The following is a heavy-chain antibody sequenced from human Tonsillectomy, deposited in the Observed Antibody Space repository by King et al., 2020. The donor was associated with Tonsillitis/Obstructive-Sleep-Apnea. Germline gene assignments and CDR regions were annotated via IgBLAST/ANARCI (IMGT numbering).Heavy chain of an antibody. CDR1: GFTFSNYW. Sequence: GQLVQSGGGLVQPGGSLRLSCAASGFTFSNYWMIWLRQAPGKGLEWVAHIKQDGSQTYYVDSVKGRFTISRDNAKNSMYLQMHSLRVEDTAVYYCARDSNPRDGSAWYDAFDIWGQGTMVTVSS. CDR3: ARDSNPRDGSAWYDAFDI. CDR2: IKQDGSQT. V-gene: IGHV3-7*04. J-gene: IGHJ3*02. D-gene: IGHD6-19*01.